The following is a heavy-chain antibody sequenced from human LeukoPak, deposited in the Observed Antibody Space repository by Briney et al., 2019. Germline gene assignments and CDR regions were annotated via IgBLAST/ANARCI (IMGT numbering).Heavy chain of an antibody. J-gene: IGHJ6*03. CDR3: ATTYCSSTSCYYYMDV. CDR2: TYYSGST. D-gene: IGHD2-2*01. V-gene: IGHV4-59*01. CDR1: GGSITTYY. Sequence: PSETLSLTCTVSGGSITTYYWSWIRQAPGKGLEWIGYTYYSGSTDYKPSLKSQVTISVDTSKNQFSLRLSSVTAADTAVYYCATTYCSSTSCYYYMDVWGKGTTVTVSS.